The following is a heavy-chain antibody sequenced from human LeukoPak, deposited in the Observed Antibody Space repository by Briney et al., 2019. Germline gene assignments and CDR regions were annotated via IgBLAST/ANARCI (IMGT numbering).Heavy chain of an antibody. CDR1: GGSISTNSYY. CDR3: ARGGMATISVDY. J-gene: IGHJ4*02. V-gene: IGHV4-39*01. D-gene: IGHD5-24*01. CDR2: IYYSGST. Sequence: TLSLTCTVSGGSISTNSYYWGWIRQPPGTGLKWIGSIYYSGSTYYNPSLRSRVTISVNTSKNQFSLKLSSVTATDTAVYYCARGGMATISVDYWGQGTLVTVSS.